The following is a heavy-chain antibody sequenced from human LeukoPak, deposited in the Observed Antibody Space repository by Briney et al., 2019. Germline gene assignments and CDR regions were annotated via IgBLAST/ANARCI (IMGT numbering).Heavy chain of an antibody. CDR1: GGSISSYY. V-gene: IGHV4-59*12. D-gene: IGHD3-22*01. Sequence: SETLSLTCTVSGGSISSYYWSWIRQPPGKGLEWIGYIYYSGSTYYNPSLKSRVTISVDTSKNQFSLKLSSVTAADTAVYYCARDGVRYDSSGYYLGWGQGTLVTVSS. CDR2: IYYSGST. J-gene: IGHJ4*02. CDR3: ARDGVRYDSSGYYLG.